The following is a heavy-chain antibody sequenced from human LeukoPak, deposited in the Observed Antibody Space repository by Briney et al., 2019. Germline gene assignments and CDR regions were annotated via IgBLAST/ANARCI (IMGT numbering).Heavy chain of an antibody. Sequence: ASVKVSCEASGYTFTSYDINWVRQATGQGLEWMGWMNPNSGNTGYAQKFQGRVTMTRNTSISTAYMELSSLRSEDTAVYYCARGYRVLEWLLGRMTRYYFDYWGQGTLVTVSS. D-gene: IGHD3-3*01. CDR3: ARGYRVLEWLLGRMTRYYFDY. CDR2: MNPNSGNT. J-gene: IGHJ4*02. CDR1: GYTFTSYD. V-gene: IGHV1-8*01.